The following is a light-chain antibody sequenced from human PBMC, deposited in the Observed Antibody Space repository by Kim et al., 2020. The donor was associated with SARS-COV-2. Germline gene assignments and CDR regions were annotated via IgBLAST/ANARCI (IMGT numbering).Light chain of an antibody. CDR3: QQLHTRPYT. CDR2: TAS. J-gene: IGKJ2*01. CDR1: RDIKTY. V-gene: IGKV1-9*01. Sequence: SASVEDRVISTCLAGRDIKTYLAWYQQKPGKAPKLLIDTASTLQSGVPSRFSGSGSGTDFTLTISSPQPEDSATYYCQQLHTRPYTFGQGTKLEI.